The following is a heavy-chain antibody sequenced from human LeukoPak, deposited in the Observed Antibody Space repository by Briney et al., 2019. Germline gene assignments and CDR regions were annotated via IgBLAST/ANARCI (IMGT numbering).Heavy chain of an antibody. CDR1: GYSISSAYY. J-gene: IGHJ5*02. Sequence: SETLSLTCAVSGYSISSAYYWCWIRQPPGKGLEWIGSIYHSGGTYYNPSLKSRVTISVDTSKNHFSLKLSSVTAADTAVYYCARDADYFDPWGQGTLVIVSS. V-gene: IGHV4-38-2*02. D-gene: IGHD4-11*01. CDR2: IYHSGGT. CDR3: ARDADYFDP.